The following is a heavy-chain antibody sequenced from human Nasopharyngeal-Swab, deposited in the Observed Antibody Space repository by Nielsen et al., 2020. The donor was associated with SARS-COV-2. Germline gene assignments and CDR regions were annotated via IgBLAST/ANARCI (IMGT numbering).Heavy chain of an antibody. CDR1: GGTFSSYA. Sequence: SVKVSCKASGGTFSSYAISWVRQAPGQGLEWMGGIIPILGMANYAQKFQGRVTITADKSTSTAYMELSSLRSEDTAVYYCARGSPAVDYGDYSSWAFDIWGQGTMVTVSS. D-gene: IGHD4-17*01. J-gene: IGHJ3*02. CDR2: IIPILGMA. V-gene: IGHV1-69*10. CDR3: ARGSPAVDYGDYSSWAFDI.